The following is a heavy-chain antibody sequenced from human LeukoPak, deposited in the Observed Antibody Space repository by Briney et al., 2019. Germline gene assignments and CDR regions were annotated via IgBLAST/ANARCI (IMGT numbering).Heavy chain of an antibody. CDR1: GFTFSSYS. Sequence: PGGSLRLSCAASGFTFSSYSMNWVRQAPGKGLEWVSAISGSGGSTYYADSVKGRFTISRDNSKNTLYLQMNSLRAEDTAVYYCAKAQFDGYSSSWDWGQGTLVTVSS. V-gene: IGHV3-23*01. J-gene: IGHJ4*02. CDR2: ISGSGGST. D-gene: IGHD6-13*01. CDR3: AKAQFDGYSSSWD.